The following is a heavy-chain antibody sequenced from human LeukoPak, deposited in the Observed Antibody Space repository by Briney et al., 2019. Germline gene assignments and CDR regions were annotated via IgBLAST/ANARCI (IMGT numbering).Heavy chain of an antibody. V-gene: IGHV1-69*13. J-gene: IGHJ4*02. Sequence: ASVKVSCKAPGGTFGKYAISWVRQAPGQGLEWMGGIIPIFGSTTANYAQKFQGRITITADESTSTAYMELSSLRSEDTAVYFCAREGGYYFDYWGQGTLVTVSS. CDR2: IIPIFGSTTA. D-gene: IGHD2-15*01. CDR3: AREGGYYFDY. CDR1: GGTFGKYA.